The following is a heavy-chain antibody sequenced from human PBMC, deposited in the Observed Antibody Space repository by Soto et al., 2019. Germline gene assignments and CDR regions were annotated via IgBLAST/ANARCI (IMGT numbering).Heavy chain of an antibody. CDR2: ISSDGSEK. Sequence: PGGSLRLSCVASGFTFNNYAMHWVRQAPGKGLGWVAVISSDGSEKYYLDSVRDRFTISRDNSKNTLYLQMDNLRPEDTAMYYCASSWTTLTTGFDFWGQGALVTVSS. J-gene: IGHJ4*02. CDR1: GFTFNNYA. V-gene: IGHV3-30*03. D-gene: IGHD4-17*01. CDR3: ASSWTTLTTGFDF.